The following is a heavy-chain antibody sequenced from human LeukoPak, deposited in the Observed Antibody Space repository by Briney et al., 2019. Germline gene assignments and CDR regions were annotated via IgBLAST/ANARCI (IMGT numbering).Heavy chain of an antibody. J-gene: IGHJ4*02. Sequence: GRSLRLSCAASGFTFDDYAMHWVRQAPGKGLEWVSGISWNSGSIGYADSVKGRFTISRDNAKNSLYLQMNSLRAEDMALYYCAKGHTIFGVDDYFDYWGQGTLVTVSS. CDR3: AKGHTIFGVDDYFDY. D-gene: IGHD3-3*01. V-gene: IGHV3-9*03. CDR1: GFTFDDYA. CDR2: ISWNSGSI.